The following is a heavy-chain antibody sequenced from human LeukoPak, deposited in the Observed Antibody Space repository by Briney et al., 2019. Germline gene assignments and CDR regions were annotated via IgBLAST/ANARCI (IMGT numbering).Heavy chain of an antibody. CDR1: GGSIGSSSYY. J-gene: IGHJ4*02. D-gene: IGHD3-22*01. Sequence: SETLSLTCTVSGGSIGSSSYYWGWIRQPPGKGLEWIGSIYYSGSTYYNPSLKSRVPISVDTSKNQFSLKLSSVTAADTAVYYCASLTYYYDSSGYPDFDYWGQGTLVTVSS. CDR2: IYYSGST. V-gene: IGHV4-39*01. CDR3: ASLTYYYDSSGYPDFDY.